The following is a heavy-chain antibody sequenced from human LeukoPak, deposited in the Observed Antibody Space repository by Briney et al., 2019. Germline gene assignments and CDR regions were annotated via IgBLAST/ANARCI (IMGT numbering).Heavy chain of an antibody. J-gene: IGHJ4*02. V-gene: IGHV1-2*06. D-gene: IGHD4-17*01. CDR2: INPNSGGT. CDR1: GYAFTGYY. Sequence: ASVKVSCKASGYAFTGYYMHWVRQAPGQGLEWMGRINPNSGGTNYAQKFQGRVTMTRDTSISTAYMELSRLRSDDTAVYYCARTSFDYGDYGVDYWGQGTLVTVSS. CDR3: ARTSFDYGDYGVDY.